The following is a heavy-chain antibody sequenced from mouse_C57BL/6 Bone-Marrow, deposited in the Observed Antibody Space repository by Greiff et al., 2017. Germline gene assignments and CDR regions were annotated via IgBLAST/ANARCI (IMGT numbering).Heavy chain of an antibody. CDR2: IDPSDSYT. CDR3: ARDYYGSSMFAY. Sequence: QVQLQQSGAELVKPGASVKLSCKASGYTFTSYWMQWVKQRPGQGLEWIGEIDPSDSYTNYNQKFKGKATLTVDKSSSTAYMQLSSLTSEDSEVYYSARDYYGSSMFAYWGQGTLVTVSA. D-gene: IGHD1-1*01. J-gene: IGHJ3*01. V-gene: IGHV1-50*01. CDR1: GYTFTSYW.